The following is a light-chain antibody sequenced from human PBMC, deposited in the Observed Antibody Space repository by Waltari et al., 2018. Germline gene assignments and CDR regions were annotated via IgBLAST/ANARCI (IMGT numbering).Light chain of an antibody. CDR2: ATS. V-gene: IGKV1D-16*01. CDR3: QQYDDLPRT. J-gene: IGKJ1*01. Sequence: DIQMTQSPSSLSASVGDKVTITCHASQGINSWLAWYQQKPGKAPKPLIHATSFLQPGVPSRFSGNGSGTDYTLTVSGLQPEEFATYYCQQYDDLPRTFGQGTKVEI. CDR1: QGINSW.